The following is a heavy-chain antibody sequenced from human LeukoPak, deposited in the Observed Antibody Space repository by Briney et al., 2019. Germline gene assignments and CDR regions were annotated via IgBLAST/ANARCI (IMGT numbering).Heavy chain of an antibody. CDR1: GYTFTGYY. J-gene: IGHJ4*02. CDR2: INPSGGST. CDR3: ARDWQWLGRGGDY. Sequence: ASVKVSCKASGYTFTGYYMHWVRQAPGQGLEWMGIINPSGGSTSYAQKFQGRVTMTRDTSTSTVYVELSSLRSEDTAVYYCARDWQWLGRGGDYWGQGTLVTVSS. D-gene: IGHD6-19*01. V-gene: IGHV1-46*01.